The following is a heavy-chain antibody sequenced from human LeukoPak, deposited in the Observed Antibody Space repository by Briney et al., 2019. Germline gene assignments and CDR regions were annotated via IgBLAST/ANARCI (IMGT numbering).Heavy chain of an antibody. D-gene: IGHD5-18*01. V-gene: IGHV4-38-2*02. CDR2: IYHSGST. J-gene: IGHJ4*02. CDR1: GGSISSYY. CDR3: AREGYSYGIDY. Sequence: PSETLSLTCTVSGGSISSYYWGWIRQPPGKGLEWIGSIYHSGSTYYNPSLKSRVTISVDTSKNQFSLKLSSVTAADTAVYYCAREGYSYGIDYWGQGTLVTVSS.